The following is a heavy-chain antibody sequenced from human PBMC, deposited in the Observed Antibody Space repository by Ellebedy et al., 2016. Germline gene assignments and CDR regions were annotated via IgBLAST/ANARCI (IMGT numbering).Heavy chain of an antibody. CDR2: IIPIFGTA. CDR3: ARVWVGYSSSWLLPLNAFDI. J-gene: IGHJ3*02. CDR1: GGTFSSYA. Sequence: SVKVSCXASGGTFSSYAISWVRQAPGQGLEWMGGIIPIFGTANYAQKFQGRVTITADESTSTAYMELSSLRSEDTAVYYCARVWVGYSSSWLLPLNAFDIWGQGTMVTVSS. V-gene: IGHV1-69*13. D-gene: IGHD6-13*01.